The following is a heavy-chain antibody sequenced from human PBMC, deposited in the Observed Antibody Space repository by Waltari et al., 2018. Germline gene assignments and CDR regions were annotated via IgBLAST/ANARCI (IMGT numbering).Heavy chain of an antibody. CDR2: ISSSGSTI. CDR1: GFTFSSYE. J-gene: IGHJ4*02. D-gene: IGHD5-12*01. CDR3: ARDWGVATADY. Sequence: EVQLVESGGGLVQSGGSLRLSCAASGFTFSSYEMNWVRQAPGKGWEWVSYISSSGSTIYYADSVKGRFTISRDNAKNSLYLQMNSLRAEDTAVYYCARDWGVATADYWGQGTLVTVSS. V-gene: IGHV3-48*03.